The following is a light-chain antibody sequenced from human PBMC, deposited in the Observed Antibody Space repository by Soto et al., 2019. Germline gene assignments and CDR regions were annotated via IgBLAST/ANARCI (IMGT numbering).Light chain of an antibody. V-gene: IGKV3D-15*01. CDR2: LAS. CDR1: QAVNTR. CDR3: QQYNGWPWT. J-gene: IGKJ1*01. Sequence: EIVLTQSPATLSSFPGDRVTLSCRASQAVNTRLAWYQHKPGQAPRLLIYLASNRAAGVPARFSGSGSGTDFTLTITGLQSEDFAVYYCQQYNGWPWTFGQGTKVDIK.